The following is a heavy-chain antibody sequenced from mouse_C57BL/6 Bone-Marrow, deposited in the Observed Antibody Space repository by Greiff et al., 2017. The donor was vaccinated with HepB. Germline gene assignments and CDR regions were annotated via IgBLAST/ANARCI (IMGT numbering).Heavy chain of an antibody. CDR3: ARRSGSSLSYWYFDV. V-gene: IGHV8-12*01. J-gene: IGHJ1*03. Sequence: QVTLKVSGPGILQSSQTLSLTCSFSGFSLSPSGMGVSWIRQPSGKGLEWLAHIYWDDDKRYNPSLKSRLTISQDTSRNQVFLKITSVDTADTATYYCARRSGSSLSYWYFDVWGTGTTVTVSS. CDR1: GFSLSPSGMG. CDR2: IYWDDDK. D-gene: IGHD1-1*01.